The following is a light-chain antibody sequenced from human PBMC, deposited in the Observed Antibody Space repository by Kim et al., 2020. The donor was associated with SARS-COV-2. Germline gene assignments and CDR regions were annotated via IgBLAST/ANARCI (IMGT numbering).Light chain of an antibody. CDR3: SSYTRSSTRV. CDR1: SSDVGGFNS. Sequence: QSALTQPASVSGSPVQSITISCTGTSSDVGGFNSVSWYQQHPGKAPKLLIYNVGHRPSGVSDRFSGSNSGNTASLTISGLQAEDEADYYCSSYTRSSTRVFGTGTKVTVL. J-gene: IGLJ1*01. CDR2: NVG. V-gene: IGLV2-14*03.